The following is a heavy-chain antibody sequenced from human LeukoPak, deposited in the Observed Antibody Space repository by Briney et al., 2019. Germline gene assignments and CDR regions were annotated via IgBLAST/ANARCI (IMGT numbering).Heavy chain of an antibody. Sequence: GASVKVSCKASGGSFGSYAILWVRQAPGQGLEWMGGINPVFNTPHYAPKFQGRVTITMDESTSTVYMELSSLKSEDTAVFYCARVSARDCSSNSCWGWLDPWGQGTLVTVSS. CDR3: ARVSARDCSSNSCWGWLDP. V-gene: IGHV1-69*05. J-gene: IGHJ5*02. CDR1: GGSFGSYA. CDR2: INPVFNTP. D-gene: IGHD2-2*01.